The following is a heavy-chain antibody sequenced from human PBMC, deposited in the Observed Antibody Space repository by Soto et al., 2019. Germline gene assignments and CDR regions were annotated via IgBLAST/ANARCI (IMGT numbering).Heavy chain of an antibody. CDR2: ISRRGETI. CDR3: ASRNLADCSGTSCLYYFDY. D-gene: IGHD2-2*01. Sequence: GGSLRLCCAASGFTFSGFTMNWVRQAPGRGLEWVSYISRRGETIYYADSVKGRFTISRDNAENSLYLQMNSLRDGDTAVYYCASRNLADCSGTSCLYYFDYWGQGTRVTVSS. J-gene: IGHJ4*02. CDR1: GFTFSGFT. V-gene: IGHV3-48*02.